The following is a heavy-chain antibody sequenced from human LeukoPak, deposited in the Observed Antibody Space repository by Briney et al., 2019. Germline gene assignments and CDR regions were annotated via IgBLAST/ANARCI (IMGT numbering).Heavy chain of an antibody. CDR3: AKFSSDTNYYYGMDV. D-gene: IGHD6-6*01. J-gene: IGHJ6*02. V-gene: IGHV3-23*01. Sequence: GGSLRLSCAGAGFAFSRYAMSWCRQAPGKGLQWVSSISDSGGITYHADSVKGRFTNSRDNSKNTLYLQMHSLRAEDTAVYYCAKFSSDTNYYYGMDVWGPGTTVTVSS. CDR1: GFAFSRYA. CDR2: ISDSGGIT.